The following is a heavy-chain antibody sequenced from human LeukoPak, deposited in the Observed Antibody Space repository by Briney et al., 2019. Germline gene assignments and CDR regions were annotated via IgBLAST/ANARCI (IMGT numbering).Heavy chain of an antibody. CDR3: ARVGVVAATMLHYYYYMDV. CDR1: GGSFSGYY. CDR2: INHSGST. V-gene: IGHV4-34*01. D-gene: IGHD2-15*01. J-gene: IGHJ6*03. Sequence: SETLSLTCAVYGGSFSGYYWSWIRQPPGKGLEWIGEINHSGSTNYNPSLKSRVTISVDTSKNQFSLKLSPVTAADTAVYYCARVGVVAATMLHYYYYMDVWGKGTTVTVSS.